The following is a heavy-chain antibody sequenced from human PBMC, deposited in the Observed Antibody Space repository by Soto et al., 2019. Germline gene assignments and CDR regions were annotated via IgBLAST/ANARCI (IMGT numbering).Heavy chain of an antibody. D-gene: IGHD3-10*01. V-gene: IGHV3-7*03. CDR3: ATGDHLDY. Sequence: EVQLVESGGGLVQPGGSLRLSCEVSRCTFSFDWVTWVRQAPGKGPEWVANIKQGVGEQYYMDSVKGRFTISRDNVKSSVFLQMNSLRAEDTAVYYCATGDHLDYWGQGTVVTVSS. J-gene: IGHJ4*02. CDR2: IKQGVGEQ. CDR1: RCTFSFDW.